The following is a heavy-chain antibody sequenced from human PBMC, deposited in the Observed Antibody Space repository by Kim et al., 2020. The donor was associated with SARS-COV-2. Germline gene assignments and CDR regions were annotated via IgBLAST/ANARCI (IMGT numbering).Heavy chain of an antibody. J-gene: IGHJ4*02. V-gene: IGHV3-13*04. D-gene: IGHD6-13*01. Sequence: GGSLRLSCAASGFTFSSYDMHWVRQATGKGLEWVSAIGTAGDTYYPGSVKGRFTISRENAKNSLYLQMNSLRAGDTAVYYCARDLEIAAAGTGFDYWGQGTLVTVSS. CDR1: GFTFSSYD. CDR2: IGTAGDT. CDR3: ARDLEIAAAGTGFDY.